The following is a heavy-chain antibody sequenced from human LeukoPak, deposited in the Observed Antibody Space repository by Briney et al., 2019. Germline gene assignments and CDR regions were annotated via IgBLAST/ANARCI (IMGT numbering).Heavy chain of an antibody. V-gene: IGHV3-9*01. CDR1: GFTFDDYA. CDR3: AKDMGRLMAYADAFDI. CDR2: ISWNSGSI. D-gene: IGHD3-10*01. J-gene: IGHJ3*02. Sequence: PGGSLRLSCAASGFTFDDYAMHWVRQAPGKGLEWVSGISWNSGSIGYADSVRGRFTISRDNAKNSLYLQMNSLRAEDTALYYCAKDMGRLMAYADAFDIWGQGTMVTVSS.